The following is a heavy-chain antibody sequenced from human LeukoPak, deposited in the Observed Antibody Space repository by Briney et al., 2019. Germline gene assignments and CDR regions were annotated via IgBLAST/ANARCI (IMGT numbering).Heavy chain of an antibody. Sequence: SVKVSCKASGYSSTTYNINWVRQAPGQGLEWMGGIIPIFGTANYAQKFQGRVTITADESTSTAYMELSSLRSEDTAVYYCARGYRRQWLVPGDYWGQGTLVTVSS. CDR3: ARGYRRQWLVPGDY. D-gene: IGHD6-19*01. CDR1: GYSSTTYN. J-gene: IGHJ4*02. CDR2: IIPIFGTA. V-gene: IGHV1-69*13.